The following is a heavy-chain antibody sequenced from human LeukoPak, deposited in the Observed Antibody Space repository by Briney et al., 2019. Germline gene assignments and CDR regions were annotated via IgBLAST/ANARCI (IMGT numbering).Heavy chain of an antibody. CDR1: GFTLNTYW. CDR2: INSDGSSL. Sequence: GGSLRLSCEASGFTLNTYWMNWVRQAPGKGLVWVSRINSDGSSLTYADSVKGRFTVSRDNAKNTLYLQINSLRAEDTATYYCTRDLRMDYYYVDYYYYGMDVWGQGTTVTVSS. CDR3: TRDLRMDYYYVDYYYYGMDV. V-gene: IGHV3-74*03. D-gene: IGHD3-10*02. J-gene: IGHJ6*02.